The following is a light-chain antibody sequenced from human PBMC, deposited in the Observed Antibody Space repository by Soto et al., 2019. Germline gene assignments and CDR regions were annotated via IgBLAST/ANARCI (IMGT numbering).Light chain of an antibody. CDR2: GAS. Sequence: EIVLTQSPGTPSLSPGERATLSCRASQSVSSSYLAWYQQKPGQAPRLLIYGASSRATGIPDRFSGSGSGTDFTLTISRLEPEDFAVYYCQQYGGPTFGQGTKLEIK. J-gene: IGKJ2*01. CDR1: QSVSSSY. CDR3: QQYGGPT. V-gene: IGKV3-20*01.